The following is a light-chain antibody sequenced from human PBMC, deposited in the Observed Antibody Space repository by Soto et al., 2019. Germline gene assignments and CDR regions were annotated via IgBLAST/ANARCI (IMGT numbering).Light chain of an antibody. CDR3: QQYNNWWT. CDR1: QSVSSN. CDR2: GAS. Sequence: DIVMTQSPATLSVSPGERATLSCRASQSVSSNLAWYQQKPGQAPRLLIYGASTRATGIPARFSGSGSGTEFTLTISSLQSEDFAVYYCQQYNNWWTFGQGTKVEIK. J-gene: IGKJ1*01. V-gene: IGKV3-15*01.